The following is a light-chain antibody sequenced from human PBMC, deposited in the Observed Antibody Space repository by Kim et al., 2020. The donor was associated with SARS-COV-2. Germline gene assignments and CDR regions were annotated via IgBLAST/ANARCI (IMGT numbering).Light chain of an antibody. CDR3: QSYDSSNQV. V-gene: IGLV6-57*02. J-gene: IGLJ3*02. CDR1: SGSIASNY. CDR2: EDN. Sequence: GKPLTISCTASSGSIASNYVQWYQQRPGSAPTTVIYEDNQRPSGVPDRFSGSIDSSSNSASLTISGLKTEDEADYYCQSYDSSNQVFGGGTQLTVL.